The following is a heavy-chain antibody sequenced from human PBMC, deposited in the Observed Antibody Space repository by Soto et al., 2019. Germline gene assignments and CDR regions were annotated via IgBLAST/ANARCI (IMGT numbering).Heavy chain of an antibody. D-gene: IGHD3-10*01. J-gene: IGHJ4*02. V-gene: IGHV3-30-3*01. CDR1: GFTFSSYA. Sequence: QVQLVESGGGVVQPGRSLRLSCAASGFTFSSYAMHWVRQAPGKGLEWVAVISYDGSDKYYADSVKGRFTISRNNSKNTLYLQMNSLRAEATAVYYCAREVYGSDKVTDYWGQGTLVTVSS. CDR2: ISYDGSDK. CDR3: AREVYGSDKVTDY.